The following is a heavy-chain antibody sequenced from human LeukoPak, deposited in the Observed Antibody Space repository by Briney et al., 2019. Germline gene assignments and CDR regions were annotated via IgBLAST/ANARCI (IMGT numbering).Heavy chain of an antibody. D-gene: IGHD4-17*01. CDR2: VHKSGST. J-gene: IGHJ5*02. CDR1: TDSITSNW. Sequence: SETLSLTCAVSTDSITSNWWSWVRQPPGKGLEWIGEVHKSGSTNYYPSLQSRVTISIGKSKNQIALELTSVTAADTAVYYCAKDYGDYGGWFDPWGQGTLVTVSS. CDR3: AKDYGDYGGWFDP. V-gene: IGHV4-4*02.